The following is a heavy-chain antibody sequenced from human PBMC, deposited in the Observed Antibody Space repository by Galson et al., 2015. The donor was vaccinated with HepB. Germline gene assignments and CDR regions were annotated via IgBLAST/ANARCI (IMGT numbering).Heavy chain of an antibody. CDR1: GFTFDDYG. CDR3: ARPKTYYYDTDGYYYPGFDY. J-gene: IGHJ4*02. V-gene: IGHV3-20*04. CDR2: INKNGATR. Sequence: SLRLSCAASGFTFDDYGMNWVRQAPGKGLEWVSGINKNGATRGYADSVKGRFTISRDNAKNSLYLQMNSLTAGDTATYYCARPKTYYYDTDGYYYPGFDYWGQGTLVTVSS. D-gene: IGHD3-22*01.